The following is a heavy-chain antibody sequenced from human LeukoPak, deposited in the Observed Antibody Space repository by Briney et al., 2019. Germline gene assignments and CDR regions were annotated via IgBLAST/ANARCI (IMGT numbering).Heavy chain of an antibody. CDR3: AKFSRGSSGWYVFDY. D-gene: IGHD6-19*01. J-gene: IGHJ4*02. CDR2: ISGSGGST. V-gene: IGHV3-23*01. CDR1: GFTFSSYA. Sequence: PGGSLRLPCAASGFTFSSYAMSWVRQAPGKGLEWVSAISGSGGSTYYADSVKGRFTIPRDNSKNTLYLQMNSLRAEDTAVYYCAKFSRGSSGWYVFDYWGQGTLVTVSS.